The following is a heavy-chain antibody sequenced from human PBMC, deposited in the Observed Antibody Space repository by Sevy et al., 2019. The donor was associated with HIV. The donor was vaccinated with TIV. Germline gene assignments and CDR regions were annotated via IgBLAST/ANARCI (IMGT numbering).Heavy chain of an antibody. Sequence: GGSLRLSCAASGFTFSRYTMTWVRQTPGKGLEWVSSITSTEKTFYVDSVKGGFTISRGTSKNTLYLQMNSLRAEDTAVYYCGKALTFAGEKDAFNIWGQGTSVTVSS. J-gene: IGHJ3*02. CDR1: GFTFSRYT. D-gene: IGHD3-16*01. CDR3: GKALTFAGEKDAFNI. V-gene: IGHV3-23*01. CDR2: ITSTEKT.